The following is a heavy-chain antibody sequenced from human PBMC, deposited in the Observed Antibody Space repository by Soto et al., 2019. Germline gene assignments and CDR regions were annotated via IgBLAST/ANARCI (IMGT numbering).Heavy chain of an antibody. CDR1: GYTFTGYY. Sequence: QVQLVQSGAEVKKPGASVKVSCKASGYTFTGYYMHWVRQAPGQGLEWMGWINPNSGGTNYAQKFQGWVTMTRDTSISTAYMELSRLRSDDTAVYYCARGGYSSSWYLEYYYGMDVWGQGTTVTVSS. V-gene: IGHV1-2*04. CDR3: ARGGYSSSWYLEYYYGMDV. CDR2: INPNSGGT. J-gene: IGHJ6*02. D-gene: IGHD6-13*01.